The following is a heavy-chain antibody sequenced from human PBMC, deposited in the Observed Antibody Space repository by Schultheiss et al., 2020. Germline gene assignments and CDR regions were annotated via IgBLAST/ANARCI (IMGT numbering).Heavy chain of an antibody. Sequence: SQTLSLTCTVSGGSISSSRYYWGWIRQPPGKGLEWIGYIYYSGSTYYNPSLKSRVTISVDTSKNQFSLKLSSVTAADTAVYYCARDQSSGWYTYYGLDVWGQGTTVTVSS. V-gene: IGHV4-39*02. CDR2: IYYSGST. D-gene: IGHD6-13*01. CDR1: GGSISSSRYY. J-gene: IGHJ6*02. CDR3: ARDQSSGWYTYYGLDV.